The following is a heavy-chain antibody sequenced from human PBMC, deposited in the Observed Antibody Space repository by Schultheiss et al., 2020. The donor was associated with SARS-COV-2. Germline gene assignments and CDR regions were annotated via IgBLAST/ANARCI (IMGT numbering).Heavy chain of an antibody. CDR2: IYYSGST. V-gene: IGHV4-39*01. CDR1: GGSVSSSGYY. D-gene: IGHD3-3*01. Sequence: SETLSLTCTVSGGSVSSSGYYWGWMRQPPGKGLEWIGSIYYSGSTYYNPSLKSRVTISVDTSKNQFSLKLTSVTAADTAVYYCARQTRWSGYPSDWGQGTLVTVSS. CDR3: ARQTRWSGYPSD. J-gene: IGHJ4*02.